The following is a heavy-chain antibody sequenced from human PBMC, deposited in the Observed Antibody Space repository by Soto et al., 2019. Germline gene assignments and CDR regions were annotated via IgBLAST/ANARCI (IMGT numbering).Heavy chain of an antibody. V-gene: IGHV4-31*03. CDR2: IYYSGST. D-gene: IGHD5-12*01. Sequence: PSETLSLTCTVSGGSISSGGYYWSWIRQHPGKGLEWIGYIYYSGSTYYNPSLKSRVTISVDTSKNQFSLKLSSVTAADTAVYYCASRYSGYDLDAFDIWGQGTMVTVSS. CDR3: ASRYSGYDLDAFDI. CDR1: GGSISSGGYY. J-gene: IGHJ3*02.